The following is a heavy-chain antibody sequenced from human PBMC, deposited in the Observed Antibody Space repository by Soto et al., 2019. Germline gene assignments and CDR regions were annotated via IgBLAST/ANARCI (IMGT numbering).Heavy chain of an antibody. Sequence: SQTLSLTCAISGDSVSSDSAAWNWIRQSPSRGLEWLGRAYYRSKWYIEYAPSVNSRITINPDTSKNQLSLQLISVNPDDTAVYYCVRSRVFIAVTSVTNYYYYYGMDVWGQGTTVTVSS. D-gene: IGHD6-19*01. CDR2: AYYRSKWYI. J-gene: IGHJ6*02. CDR1: GDSVSSDSAA. CDR3: VRSRVFIAVTSVTNYYYYYGMDV. V-gene: IGHV6-1*01.